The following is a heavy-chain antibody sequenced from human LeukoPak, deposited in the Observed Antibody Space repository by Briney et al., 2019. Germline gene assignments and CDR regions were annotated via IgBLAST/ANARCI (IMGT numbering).Heavy chain of an antibody. J-gene: IGHJ4*02. D-gene: IGHD1/OR15-1a*01. CDR3: TLTTFGVVYYFDY. CDR2: ISYGGINQ. Sequence: AGGSLRLSCATSGFTFSGYAMRWVRQAPGKGLEWVGLISYGGINQYYADSVKGGFIISRDNSKNPLYLQSNSLRLEDPAVYYCTLTTFGVVYYFDYWGQGTLVTVSS. CDR1: GFTFSGYA. V-gene: IGHV3-30*04.